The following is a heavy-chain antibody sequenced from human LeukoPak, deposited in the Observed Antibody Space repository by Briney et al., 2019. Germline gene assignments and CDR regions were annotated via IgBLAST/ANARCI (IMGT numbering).Heavy chain of an antibody. CDR1: GGALITHS. CDR2: IVPMIGIA. Sequence: PWASVKVSCKASGGALITHSISWVRQAPGQGLEWMGRIVPMIGIANYAQKFQGRVTITADKSTNTAYMEMNNLRFEDTAVYYCARHSSRGQYYAFDFWGQGALVTVSP. V-gene: IGHV1-69*02. J-gene: IGHJ4*02. CDR3: ARHSSRGQYYAFDF. D-gene: IGHD3-3*01.